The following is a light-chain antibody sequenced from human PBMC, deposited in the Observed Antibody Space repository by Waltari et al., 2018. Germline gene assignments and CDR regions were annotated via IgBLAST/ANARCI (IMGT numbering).Light chain of an antibody. CDR2: WAS. J-gene: IGKJ1*01. CDR3: QQYYTTPWT. Sequence: DIVMTQSPDSLAVSLGARATINCKSSQSVLYSSNNKKYLAWYQQKPGQPPKLLLYWASTRESGVPDRFSGSGSGTDFTLTISSLQAEDVAVYYCQQYYTTPWTFGQGTKVEIK. V-gene: IGKV4-1*01. CDR1: QSVLYSSNNKKY.